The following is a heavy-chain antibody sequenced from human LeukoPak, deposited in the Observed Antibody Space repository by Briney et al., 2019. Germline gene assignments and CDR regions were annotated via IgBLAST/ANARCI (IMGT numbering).Heavy chain of an antibody. V-gene: IGHV3-23*01. Sequence: GGSLRLSCAASGFTFSSYSMNWVRQAPGKGLEWVSAISGSGGSTYYADSVKGRFTISRDNSKNTLYLQMNSLRAEDTAVYYCAKGKIAAAGTFYWGQGTLVTVSS. D-gene: IGHD6-13*01. J-gene: IGHJ4*02. CDR3: AKGKIAAAGTFY. CDR2: ISGSGGST. CDR1: GFTFSSYS.